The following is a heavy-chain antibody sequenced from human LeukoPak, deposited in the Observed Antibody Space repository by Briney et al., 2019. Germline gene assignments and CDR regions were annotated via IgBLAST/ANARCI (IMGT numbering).Heavy chain of an antibody. J-gene: IGHJ4*02. D-gene: IGHD3-9*01. CDR2: IYTTGST. CDR1: GDSIRNYY. Sequence: SETLSLTCTVSGDSIRNYYWSWIRQPAGKGLEWIGRIYTTGSTNYNPSLKSRVTLSIDTSKNKFSLKLTSVTAADTAVYYCATRFNIWNGYPFFDHWGQGALVTVSS. V-gene: IGHV4-4*07. CDR3: ATRFNIWNGYPFFDH.